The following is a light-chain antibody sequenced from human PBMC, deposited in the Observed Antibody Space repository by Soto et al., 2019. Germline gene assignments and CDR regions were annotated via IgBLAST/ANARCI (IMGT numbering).Light chain of an antibody. CDR2: DAS. CDR1: QSISSW. V-gene: IGKV1-5*01. Sequence: DIQMTQSPSTLSASVGDRVTITCRASQSISSWLAWYQQKPGKAPKLLIYDASSLESGVPSRFSGSGSGTEFTLTISSLQPDDFATYYSQQYNSNQATFGQGTKVEIK. CDR3: QQYNSNQAT. J-gene: IGKJ1*01.